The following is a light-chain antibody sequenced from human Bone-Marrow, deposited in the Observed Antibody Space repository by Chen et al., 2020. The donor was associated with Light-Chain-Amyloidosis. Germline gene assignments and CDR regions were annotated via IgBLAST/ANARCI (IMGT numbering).Light chain of an antibody. CDR3: QSADSSGTYEVI. J-gene: IGLJ2*01. CDR1: DLPTKY. CDR2: RDT. Sequence: SYELTQPPSVSVSPGQTAWITCSGDDLPTKYAYWYQQKPGQAPVLVIHRDTERPSGISDRFSGASSGTTATLTISGGQAENEADYHGQSADSSGTYEVIFGGGTKLTVL. V-gene: IGLV3-25*03.